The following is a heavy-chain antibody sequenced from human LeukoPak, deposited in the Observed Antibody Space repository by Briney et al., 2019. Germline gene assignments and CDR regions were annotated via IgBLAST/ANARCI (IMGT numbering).Heavy chain of an antibody. V-gene: IGHV3-23*01. D-gene: IGHD6-19*01. CDR1: GFTFSSYA. CDR2: ISGSGGST. Sequence: ESLRLSCAASGFTFSSYAMSWVRQAPGKGLEWVSAISGSGGSTYYADSVKGRFTISRDNSKNTLYLQMNSLRAEDTAVYYCAATPGIAVFDYWGQGTLVTVSS. CDR3: AATPGIAVFDY. J-gene: IGHJ4*02.